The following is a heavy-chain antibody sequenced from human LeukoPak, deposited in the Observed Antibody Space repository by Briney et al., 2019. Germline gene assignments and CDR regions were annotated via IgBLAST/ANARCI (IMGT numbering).Heavy chain of an antibody. CDR2: ISSSGSTI. V-gene: IGHV3-11*04. CDR1: GFTFSDYY. J-gene: IGHJ6*03. CDR3: ARDSRGVRGVFDYYYYYMDV. D-gene: IGHD3-10*01. Sequence: PGGSLRLSCAASGFTFSDYYMSWIRQAPGKGLEWVSYISSSGSTIYYADSVKGRFTISRDNAKNSLYLQMNSLRAEDTAVYYCARDSRGVRGVFDYYYYYMDVWGKGTTVTVSS.